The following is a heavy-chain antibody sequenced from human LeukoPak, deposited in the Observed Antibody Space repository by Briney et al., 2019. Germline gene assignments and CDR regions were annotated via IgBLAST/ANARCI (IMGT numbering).Heavy chain of an antibody. CDR1: GFTFSSYW. V-gene: IGHV3-7*01. Sequence: GGSLRLSCAASGFTFSSYWMSWVRQAPGKGLEWVANIKQDGSEKYYVDSVKGRFTISRDNAKNSLYLQMNSLRVEDTAVYYCARDPSGWPFDYWGQGTLVTVSS. CDR2: IKQDGSEK. D-gene: IGHD6-19*01. J-gene: IGHJ4*02. CDR3: ARDPSGWPFDY.